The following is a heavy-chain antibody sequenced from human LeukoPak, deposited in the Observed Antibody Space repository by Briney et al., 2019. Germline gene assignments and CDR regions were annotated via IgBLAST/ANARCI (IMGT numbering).Heavy chain of an antibody. J-gene: IGHJ5*02. Sequence: SGTLSLTCAVSGGSISSSNWWSWVRQPPGEGLEWIGEIYHSGSTNYNPSLKSRVTISVDKSKNQFSLKLSSVTAADTAVYYCARGVQLWPPTWFDPWGQGTLVTVSS. V-gene: IGHV4-4*02. D-gene: IGHD5-18*01. CDR2: IYHSGST. CDR1: GGSISSSNW. CDR3: ARGVQLWPPTWFDP.